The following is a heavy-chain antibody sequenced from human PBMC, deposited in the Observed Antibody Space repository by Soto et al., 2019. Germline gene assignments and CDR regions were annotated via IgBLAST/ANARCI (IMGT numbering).Heavy chain of an antibody. D-gene: IGHD7-27*01. J-gene: IGHJ4*02. V-gene: IGHV3-7*03. CDR1: GFTFSSYW. CDR2: IKQDGSEK. Sequence: EVQLVESGGGLVQPGGSLRLSCVASGFTFSSYWMSWVRQAPGKGLEWVANIKQDGSEKYYVDSVKGRFTISRDNAKNSLYLQMNSLRAEDTAVYYCARDGDNTPATIDYWGQGTLVTVSS. CDR3: ARDGDNTPATIDY.